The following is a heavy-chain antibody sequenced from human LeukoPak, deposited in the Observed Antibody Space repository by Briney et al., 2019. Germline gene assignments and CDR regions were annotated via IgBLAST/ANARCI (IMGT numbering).Heavy chain of an antibody. Sequence: ASVKVSCKASGYTFTSYGISWVRQAPGQGLEWMGRINPNSGGTNYAQKFQGRVTMTRDTSISTAYMELSRLRSDDTAVYYCARASITGVNWFDPWGRGTLVTVSS. CDR2: INPNSGGT. J-gene: IGHJ5*02. V-gene: IGHV1-2*06. D-gene: IGHD7-27*01. CDR1: GYTFTSYG. CDR3: ARASITGVNWFDP.